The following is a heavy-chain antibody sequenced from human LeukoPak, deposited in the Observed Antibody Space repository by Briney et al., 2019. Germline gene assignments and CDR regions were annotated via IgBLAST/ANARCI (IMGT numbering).Heavy chain of an antibody. CDR2: IYSGGST. D-gene: IGHD6-13*01. J-gene: IGHJ4*02. V-gene: IGHV3-53*01. CDR3: ARSSWYSSKDFDY. CDR1: GFTISSNY. Sequence: GGSLRLSCAASGFTISSNYMSWVRQAPGKGLEWVSVIYSGGSTYYADSVKGRFTISRDNSKSTLHLQMNSLRAEDTAVYYCARSSWYSSKDFDYWGQGTLVTVSS.